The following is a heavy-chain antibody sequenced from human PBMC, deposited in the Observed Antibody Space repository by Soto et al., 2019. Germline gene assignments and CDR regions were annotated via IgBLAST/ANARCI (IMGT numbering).Heavy chain of an antibody. CDR3: ASIWGSGYDYRFDY. D-gene: IGHD5-12*01. CDR1: GGTFSSYT. CDR2: IIPILGIA. V-gene: IGHV1-69*02. J-gene: IGHJ4*02. Sequence: QVQLVQSGAEVKKPGSSVKVSCKASGGTFSSYTISWVRQAPGQGLEWMGRIIPILGIANYAQKFPGRVTITVDKTTSTGYMELGSLRSEDTAVYYCASIWGSGYDYRFDYWGQGTLVTVSS.